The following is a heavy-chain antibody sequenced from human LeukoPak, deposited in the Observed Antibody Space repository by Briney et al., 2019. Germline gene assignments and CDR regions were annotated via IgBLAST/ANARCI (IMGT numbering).Heavy chain of an antibody. CDR1: GGSISSSNYY. J-gene: IGHJ3*02. D-gene: IGHD2-21*02. V-gene: IGHV4-39*02. CDR2: IHYSGTT. Sequence: PSETLSLTCTVSGGSISSSNYYWGWIRRPPGKGLEWIASIHYSGTTYYNPSLKSRVTISVDTSKNHFSLKLSSVTAADTAVYYCASGYCGGACYLGGVDMWGQGTMVTVSS. CDR3: ASGYCGGACYLGGVDM.